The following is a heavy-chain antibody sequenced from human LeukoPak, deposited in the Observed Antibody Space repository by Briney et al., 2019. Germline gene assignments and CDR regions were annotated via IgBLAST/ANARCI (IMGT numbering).Heavy chain of an antibody. CDR3: ARNRYAQNWYFDL. CDR2: IYFIGST. CDR1: GGSISSYY. D-gene: IGHD2-8*01. J-gene: IGHJ2*01. Sequence: SETLSLTCTVSGGSISSYYWSWIRQPPGKGLEWIGYIYFIGSTNYNPSLKSRVTISVDTSKNQLSLKLSSVTAADTALYYCARNRYAQNWYFDLWGRGTLVTVSS. V-gene: IGHV4-59*01.